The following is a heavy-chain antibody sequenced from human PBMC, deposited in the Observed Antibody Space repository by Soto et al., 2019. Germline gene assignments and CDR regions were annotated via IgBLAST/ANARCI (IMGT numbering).Heavy chain of an antibody. CDR3: ARDLTVVRGRGYYYYGMDV. J-gene: IGHJ6*02. Sequence: QVQLVQSGAEVKKPGSSVKVSCKASGGTFSSYAISWVRQAPGQGLEWMGGIIPIFGTANYAQKFQGRVTITADESTSTAYMDLSSLRSEDTAAYYCARDLTVVRGRGYYYYGMDVWGQGTTVTVSS. D-gene: IGHD3-10*01. CDR2: IIPIFGTA. CDR1: GGTFSSYA. V-gene: IGHV1-69*01.